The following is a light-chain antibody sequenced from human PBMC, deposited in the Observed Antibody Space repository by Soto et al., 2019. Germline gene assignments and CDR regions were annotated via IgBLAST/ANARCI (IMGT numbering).Light chain of an antibody. CDR1: QNIYTY. J-gene: IGKJ2*01. CDR2: STS. V-gene: IGKV1-39*01. Sequence: DVQMTQSPSSLSASLGDTVTITCRASQNIYTYLNWYQQKPGKAPKVLIVSTSSLQSGVPSRFSGRASGTDFTLTISSLQPEDFATYYCQQSFSTPVAFGQGTKVE. CDR3: QQSFSTPVA.